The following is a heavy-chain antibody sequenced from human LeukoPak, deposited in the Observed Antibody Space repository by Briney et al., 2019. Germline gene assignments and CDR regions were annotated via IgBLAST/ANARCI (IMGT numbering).Heavy chain of an antibody. CDR1: GFTFSDAW. J-gene: IGHJ4*02. CDR3: TTRGGSFSIFDY. V-gene: IGHV3-15*01. CDR2: IKSKTDGGTT. D-gene: IGHD1-26*01. Sequence: GGSLRLSCAASGFTFSDAWMSWVRQAPGKGLEWVGRIKSKTDGGTTDYAAPVKGRFTISRDDSKNTLYLQMNSLKTEDTAVYHCTTRGGSFSIFDYWGQGTLVTVSS.